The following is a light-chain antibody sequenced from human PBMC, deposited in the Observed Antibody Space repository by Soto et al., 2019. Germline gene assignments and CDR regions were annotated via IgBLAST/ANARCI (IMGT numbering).Light chain of an antibody. CDR3: QQYGTSPLP. J-gene: IGKJ4*01. CDR2: GAS. CDR1: LSVRSSF. Sequence: EIVLTQSPGTLSFLPGERATLSCRASLSVRSSFLAWYQQKPGQGPRLLIYGASSRAAGIPDRFSGSGSGRDFTPTISRLEHEDFAVYYCQQYGTSPLPFRGGTKVEIK. V-gene: IGKV3-20*01.